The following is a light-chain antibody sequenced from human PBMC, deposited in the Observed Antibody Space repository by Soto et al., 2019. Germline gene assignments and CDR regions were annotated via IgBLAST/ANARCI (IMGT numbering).Light chain of an antibody. Sequence: EIVMTQSPATLTVSPGERATLSCRASQSVSSNLAWYQQKPGQAPRLLLYGASTRATGIPARFSGSGSGTEFTLTISSLQSEDFAVYYCQQYSIYSRTFGQGTKVETK. CDR3: QQYSIYSRT. CDR1: QSVSSN. J-gene: IGKJ2*02. CDR2: GAS. V-gene: IGKV3-15*01.